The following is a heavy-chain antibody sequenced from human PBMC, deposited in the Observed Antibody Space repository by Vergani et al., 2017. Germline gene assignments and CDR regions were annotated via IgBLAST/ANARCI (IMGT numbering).Heavy chain of an antibody. CDR3: AREITSARGMDV. V-gene: IGHV3-30*02. CDR2: IRYDGNNI. CDR1: GFNFSSYG. D-gene: IGHD1-1*01. Sequence: QLHLVESGGGVVQPGGSLRLSCAASGFNFSSYGMHWVRQAPGKGLQWVAFIRYDGNNIQYADSVKGRFTISRDNSKNTLDLQMNSLRTEDTAVYYCAREITSARGMDVWGQGTTVTVSS. J-gene: IGHJ6*02.